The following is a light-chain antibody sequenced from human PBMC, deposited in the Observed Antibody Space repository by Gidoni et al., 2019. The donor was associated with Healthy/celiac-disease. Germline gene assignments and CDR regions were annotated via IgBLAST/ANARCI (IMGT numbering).Light chain of an antibody. CDR3: QQYGSSPIT. Sequence: IVSPHSPASLSLSPGERASLSCRASQSVSSSYLAWYQQKPGQATRLLTYGAPSSATGIPDRCSGRGSGTDFTLTISRLEHEDVAVYYCQQYGSSPITFGPGTKVDIK. CDR2: GAP. V-gene: IGKV3-20*01. CDR1: QSVSSSY. J-gene: IGKJ3*01.